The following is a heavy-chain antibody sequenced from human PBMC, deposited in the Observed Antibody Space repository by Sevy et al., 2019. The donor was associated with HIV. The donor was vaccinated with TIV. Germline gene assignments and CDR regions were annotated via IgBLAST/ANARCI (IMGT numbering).Heavy chain of an antibody. CDR2: VKTASGDK. D-gene: IGHD2-15*01. CDR3: ARDVCSGGSCYSAFVY. J-gene: IGHJ4*02. CDR1: GYTFNNYL. Sequence: ASVKVSCRGSGYTFNNYLIYGVRQAPGQRLEWMGWVKTASGDKKYSQKFQGRRIITTDTSSRKVYMELNSLRSEDTAFYFCARDVCSGGSCYSAFVYWGQGTLVTVSS. V-gene: IGHV1-3*04.